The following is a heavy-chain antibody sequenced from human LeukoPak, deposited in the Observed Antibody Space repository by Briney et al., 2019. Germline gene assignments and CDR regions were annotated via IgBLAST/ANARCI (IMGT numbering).Heavy chain of an antibody. V-gene: IGHV3-21*01. CDR1: GFTFSSYS. J-gene: IGHJ4*02. D-gene: IGHD5-12*01. Sequence: PGGSLRLSCAVSGFTFSSYSMNWVRQAPGKGLEWVSSISSSSSYIYYADSVKGRFTISRDNAKNSLYLQMNSQRAEDTAVYYCARDSDYVPRDYWGQGTLVTVSS. CDR2: ISSSSSYI. CDR3: ARDSDYVPRDY.